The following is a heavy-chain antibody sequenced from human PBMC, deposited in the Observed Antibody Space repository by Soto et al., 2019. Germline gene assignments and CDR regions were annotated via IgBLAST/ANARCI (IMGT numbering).Heavy chain of an antibody. V-gene: IGHV3-23*01. D-gene: IGHD2-2*01. CDR3: ARYIPGVRYYGMDV. CDR1: GSLFSTFA. J-gene: IGHJ6*02. CDR2: FGEGGIPP. Sequence: EVQLLESGGGLVQPGGPLVCSCTAPGSLFSTFALRWFRQAPGKGLEWVYLFGEGGIPPYHSDSVKGRFTISRDNSGNTLFLEMYSLRAEDTAVYYCARYIPGVRYYGMDVWGQGTTVTVSS.